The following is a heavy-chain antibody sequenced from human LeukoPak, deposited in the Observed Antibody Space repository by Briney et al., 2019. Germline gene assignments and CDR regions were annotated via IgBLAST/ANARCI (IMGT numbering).Heavy chain of an antibody. V-gene: IGHV4-59*01. CDR2: IYYSGST. J-gene: IGHJ3*02. D-gene: IGHD3-22*01. Sequence: SETLSLTCTVSGGSISSYYWSWIRQPPGKGLEWIGYIYYSGSTNYNPSLKSRVTISVDTSKNQFSLKLSSVTAADTAVYYCARDLEDYYDSSGYWPYGAFDIWGQGTMVTVSS. CDR3: ARDLEDYYDSSGYWPYGAFDI. CDR1: GGSISSYY.